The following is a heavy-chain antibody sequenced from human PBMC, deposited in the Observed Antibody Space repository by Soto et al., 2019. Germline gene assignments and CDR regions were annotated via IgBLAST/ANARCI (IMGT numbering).Heavy chain of an antibody. V-gene: IGHV4-4*07. CDR3: ARDDFGRNTRALDP. D-gene: IGHD4-17*01. CDR1: GDFISYYS. J-gene: IGHJ5*02. Sequence: KPSETLSLTCTVSGDFISYYSWAWIRQSAGKGLEWIGRVYSTGTIFYNPSLKSRATMSVDTSKNQFSLKLTSVNAADTAVYYCARDDFGRNTRALDPWGQGTLVTVYS. CDR2: VYSTGTI.